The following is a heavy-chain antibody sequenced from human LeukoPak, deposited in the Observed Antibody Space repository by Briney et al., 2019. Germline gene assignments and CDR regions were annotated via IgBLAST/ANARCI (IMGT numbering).Heavy chain of an antibody. Sequence: PGRSLRLSCAASGFTFSTYAMSWVRQAPGKGLEWVSGISGSGGSTYYADSVKGRFTISRDNSKNTLYLQMNSLRAEDTAVYYRAKIGDTAMVHYDYWGQGTLVTVSS. CDR1: GFTFSTYA. D-gene: IGHD5-18*01. V-gene: IGHV3-23*01. CDR2: ISGSGGST. J-gene: IGHJ4*02. CDR3: AKIGDTAMVHYDY.